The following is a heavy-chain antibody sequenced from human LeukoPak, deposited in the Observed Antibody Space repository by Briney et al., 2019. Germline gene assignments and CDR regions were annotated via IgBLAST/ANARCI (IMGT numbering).Heavy chain of an antibody. J-gene: IGHJ4*02. Sequence: PGGSLRLSCAASGFTFINAWMAWVRQAPGKGLEWVGRIKAKAHGGTIEYAAPVKGRFTISRDDSKNTLYLQMSSLKTEDTAVYYCTTDGVGVEGATYDNWGQGTLVSVSS. CDR2: IKAKAHGGTI. V-gene: IGHV3-15*01. CDR3: TTDGVGVEGATYDN. CDR1: GFTFINAW. D-gene: IGHD1-26*01.